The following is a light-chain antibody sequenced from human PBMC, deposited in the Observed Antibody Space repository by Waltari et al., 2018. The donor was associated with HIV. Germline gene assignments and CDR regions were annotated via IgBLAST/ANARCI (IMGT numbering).Light chain of an antibody. CDR3: QVWDTIRDHWV. CDR2: ADS. V-gene: IGLV3-21*02. Sequence: SYVLTQPPSVSVAPGQTARITCGGHNIGSKTVHWYQQRPGQAPILVVYADSDRPSGIPKRFSGSNSGNTATLTISRVGAGDEADYYCQVWDTIRDHWVFGGGTKLTVL. J-gene: IGLJ3*02. CDR1: NIGSKT.